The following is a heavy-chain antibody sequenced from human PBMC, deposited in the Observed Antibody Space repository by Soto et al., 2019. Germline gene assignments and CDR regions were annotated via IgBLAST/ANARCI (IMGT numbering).Heavy chain of an antibody. D-gene: IGHD6-13*01. CDR2: ISSSGSTI. Sequence: GGSLRLSCAASGFTFSSYEMSWVRQAPGKGLEWVSYISSSGSTIYYADSVKGRFTISRDNAKNSLYLQMNSLRAEDTAVYYCARARFAGYSSSWGQGTLVTVS. CDR3: ARARFAGYSSS. J-gene: IGHJ4*02. CDR1: GFTFSSYE. V-gene: IGHV3-48*03.